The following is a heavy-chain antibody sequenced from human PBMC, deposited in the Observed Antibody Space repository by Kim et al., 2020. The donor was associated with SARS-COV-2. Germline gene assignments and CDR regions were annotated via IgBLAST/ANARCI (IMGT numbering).Heavy chain of an antibody. V-gene: IGHV3-48*02. Sequence: GGSLRLSCAASGFTFSSYSMNWVRQAPGKGLEWVSYISSSSSTIYYADSVKGRVTISRDNAKNSLYLQMNSLRDEDTAVYYCARHSGSYSYYYYGMDVWGQGTTVTVSS. D-gene: IGHD1-26*01. CDR1: GFTFSSYS. CDR2: ISSSSSTI. CDR3: ARHSGSYSYYYYGMDV. J-gene: IGHJ6*02.